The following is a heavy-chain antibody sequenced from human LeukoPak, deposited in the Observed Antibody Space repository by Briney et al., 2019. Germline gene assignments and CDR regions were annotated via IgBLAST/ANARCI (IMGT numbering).Heavy chain of an antibody. D-gene: IGHD2-2*01. J-gene: IGHJ5*02. CDR1: GYSFRSYW. CDR2: IYPGDSRT. V-gene: IGHV5-51*01. Sequence: GESLKISCKGTGYSFRSYWIGWVRPMPGKGKEWMGVIYPGDSRTRYNPSLQGQVTISVDKSINTAYLEWVSLKASDTAMYYCACRDLTSTWSYPWGQGTLVTVSS. CDR3: ACRDLTSTWSYP.